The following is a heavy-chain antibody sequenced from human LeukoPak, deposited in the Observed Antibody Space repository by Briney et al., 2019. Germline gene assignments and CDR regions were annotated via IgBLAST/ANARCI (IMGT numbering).Heavy chain of an antibody. CDR2: ISSSSSLI. CDR3: TTLGPLGDCSGYTCPAGY. J-gene: IGHJ4*02. CDR1: GFTFNTYS. Sequence: XGSLRLSCAASGFTFNTYSMNWVRRAPGKGLEWVSYISSSSSLIYYADSVKGRFTISRDNAKNSLYLHMNSLRAEDTAVYYCTTLGPLGDCSGYTCPAGYWGQGTLVTVSS. D-gene: IGHD3-22*01. V-gene: IGHV3-48*01.